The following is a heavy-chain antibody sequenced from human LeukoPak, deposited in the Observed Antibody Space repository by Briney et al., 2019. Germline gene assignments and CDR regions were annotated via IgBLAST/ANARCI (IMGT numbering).Heavy chain of an antibody. CDR3: ARDHRYYGSGPYYYMDV. CDR2: IKQDGSEK. J-gene: IGHJ6*03. Sequence: GGSLRLSCAASGFTFSSYWMSWVRQAPGKGLEWAANIKQDGSEKYYVDSVKGRFTISRDSAKNSLYLQMNSLRAEDTAVYYCARDHRYYGSGPYYYMDVWGKGTTVTVSS. D-gene: IGHD3-10*01. V-gene: IGHV3-7*01. CDR1: GFTFSSYW.